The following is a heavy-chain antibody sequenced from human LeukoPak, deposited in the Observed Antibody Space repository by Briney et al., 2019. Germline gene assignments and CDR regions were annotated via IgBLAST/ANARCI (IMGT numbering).Heavy chain of an antibody. CDR3: ARDNGWRQWDY. V-gene: IGHV3-21*01. CDR1: GFTFSSYS. D-gene: IGHD6-19*01. Sequence: TGGSLRLSCAASGFTFSSYSMTWVRQAPGKGLEWVSSISSSSSYIYYADSVKGRFTISRDNAKNSLYLQMNSLRAEDTAVYYCARDNGWRQWDYWGQGTLVTVSS. J-gene: IGHJ4*02. CDR2: ISSSSSYI.